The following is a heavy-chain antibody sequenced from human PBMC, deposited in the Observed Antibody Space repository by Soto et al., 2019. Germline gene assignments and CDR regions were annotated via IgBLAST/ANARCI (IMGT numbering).Heavy chain of an antibody. CDR1: GFTFSSYS. J-gene: IGHJ6*02. Sequence: PGGSLRLSCAASGFTFSSYSMNWVRQAPGKGLEWVSSISSSSSYIYYADSVKGRFTISRDNAKNSLYLQMNSLRAEDTAVYYCALEKQLAHYGMDVWGQGTTVTVSS. CDR2: ISSSSSYI. CDR3: ALEKQLAHYGMDV. V-gene: IGHV3-21*01. D-gene: IGHD6-6*01.